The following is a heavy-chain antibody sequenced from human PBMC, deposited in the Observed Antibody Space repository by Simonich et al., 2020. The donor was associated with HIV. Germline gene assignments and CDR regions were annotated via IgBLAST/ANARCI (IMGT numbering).Heavy chain of an antibody. CDR3: ARDGRKGSSTSCSDY. Sequence: EVQLVESGGGLVKPGGSLRLSCAASGFTFSSYSMNWVRQAPGKGLGWVSSISSSSSYIYYADSLKGRFTISRDNAKNSLYLQMNSLRAEDTAVYYCARDGRKGSSTSCSDYWGQGTLVTVSS. D-gene: IGHD2-2*01. V-gene: IGHV3-21*01. J-gene: IGHJ4*02. CDR1: GFTFSSYS. CDR2: ISSSSSYI.